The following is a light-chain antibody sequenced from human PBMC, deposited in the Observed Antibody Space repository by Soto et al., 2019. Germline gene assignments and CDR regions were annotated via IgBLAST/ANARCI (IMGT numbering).Light chain of an antibody. V-gene: IGKV1-5*01. CDR2: DAS. CDR1: QGISSW. Sequence: DIQMTQSPSTLSASVGDRVTITCRASQGISSWLAWYQQKPGKAPKLLIYDASSLESGVPSRFSGSGSGTEYTLTISSLPPDDFATYYCQQYNSYSVTFGQGTKVEIK. J-gene: IGKJ1*01. CDR3: QQYNSYSVT.